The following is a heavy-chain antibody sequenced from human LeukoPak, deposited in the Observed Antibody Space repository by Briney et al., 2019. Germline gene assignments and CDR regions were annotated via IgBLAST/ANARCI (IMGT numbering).Heavy chain of an antibody. CDR1: GFTFSSYA. CDR2: ISGSGGST. CDR3: AKVSGPSSSWFPTSGGFDY. Sequence: GGSLRLSCAASGFTFSSYAMSWVRQAPGKGLEWVSAISGSGGSTYYADSVKGRFTISRDNSKNTLYLQMNSLRAEDAAVYYCAKVSGPSSSWFPTSGGFDYWGQGTLVTVSS. J-gene: IGHJ4*02. D-gene: IGHD6-13*01. V-gene: IGHV3-23*01.